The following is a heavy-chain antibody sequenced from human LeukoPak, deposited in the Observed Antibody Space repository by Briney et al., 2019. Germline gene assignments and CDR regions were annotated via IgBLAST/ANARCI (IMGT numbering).Heavy chain of an antibody. D-gene: IGHD6-19*01. J-gene: IGHJ6*04. CDR1: GFTFSSYE. CDR3: ARDWIAVAGTHYYYGMDV. V-gene: IGHV3-48*03. Sequence: PGGSLRLSCAASGFTFSSYEMNWVRQAPGKGLEWGSYISSSGSTIYYADSVKGRFTISRDNAKNSLYLQMHSLRAEDTAVYYCARDWIAVAGTHYYYGMDVWGKGTTVTVSS. CDR2: ISSSGSTI.